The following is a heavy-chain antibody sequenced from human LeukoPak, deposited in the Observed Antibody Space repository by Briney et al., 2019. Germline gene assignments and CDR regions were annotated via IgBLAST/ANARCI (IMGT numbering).Heavy chain of an antibody. J-gene: IGHJ4*02. Sequence: SQTLSLTCSVSGDSNSRGGYYWSWIRQPPGKGLEWIGYIYYNGKTYYNPSLKSRLAMSVDTSKNQFSVKLSSVTAADTAVYYCARGGSYSDYWGQGTLVTVSS. CDR3: ARGGSYSDY. D-gene: IGHD1-26*01. V-gene: IGHV4-30-4*08. CDR2: IYYNGKT. CDR1: GDSNSRGGYY.